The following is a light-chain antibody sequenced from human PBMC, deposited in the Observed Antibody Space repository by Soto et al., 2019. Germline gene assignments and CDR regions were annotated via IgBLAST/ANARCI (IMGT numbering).Light chain of an antibody. J-gene: IGLJ2*01. V-gene: IGLV2-8*01. Sequence: QSALTQPPSASGSPGQSVTISCTGTSSDVGGYNYASWYQQHPGKAPKLMIYAVSKRPSGVPDRFSGSKSGNTASLTVSGLQAEDEADYYCSSYAGRNNFVFGGGTKVTVL. CDR3: SSYAGRNNFV. CDR2: AVS. CDR1: SSDVGGYNY.